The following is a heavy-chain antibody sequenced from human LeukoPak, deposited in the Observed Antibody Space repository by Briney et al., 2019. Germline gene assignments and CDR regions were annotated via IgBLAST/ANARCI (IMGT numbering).Heavy chain of an antibody. CDR2: INPNTGRT. Sequence: GAAVKVSCKASGYTFSGYYMHWVRQAPGQGLEWMGWINPNTGRTNYAQNFQGRVTMTSDTSISTAYMELNSLRSDDTAVYYCARDTYYDSSGYSGVRLFDYWGQGTLLTVSS. V-gene: IGHV1-2*02. D-gene: IGHD3-22*01. J-gene: IGHJ4*02. CDR1: GYTFSGYY. CDR3: ARDTYYDSSGYSGVRLFDY.